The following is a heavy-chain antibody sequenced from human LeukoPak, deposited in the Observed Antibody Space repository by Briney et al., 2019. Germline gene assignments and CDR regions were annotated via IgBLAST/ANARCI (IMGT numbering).Heavy chain of an antibody. CDR2: INEDGSER. D-gene: IGHD3-22*01. CDR1: GLTFRNYG. J-gene: IGHJ4*02. CDR3: ATASPYCSGDYCRLRFDY. V-gene: IGHV3-7*03. Sequence: GGSLRLSCAVSGLTFRNYGMHWVRQAPGKGLEWVATINEDGSERYYMDSMKGRFTISRDNGDNSLYLQMNSLRAEDTAVYYCATASPYCSGDYCRLRFDYWGQGTLVTVSS.